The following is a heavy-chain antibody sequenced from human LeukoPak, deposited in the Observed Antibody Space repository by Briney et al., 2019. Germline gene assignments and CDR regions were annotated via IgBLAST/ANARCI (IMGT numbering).Heavy chain of an antibody. CDR2: ISSSSSTI. J-gene: IGHJ3*02. CDR3: ARDIWVGARAGGAFDI. Sequence: GGSLRLSCAASGFTFSSYSMNWVRRAPGKGLEWVSYISSSSSTIYYADSVKGRFTISRDNAKNSLYLQMNSLRDEDTAVYYCARDIWVGARAGGAFDIWGQGTMVTVSS. CDR1: GFTFSSYS. V-gene: IGHV3-48*02. D-gene: IGHD1-26*01.